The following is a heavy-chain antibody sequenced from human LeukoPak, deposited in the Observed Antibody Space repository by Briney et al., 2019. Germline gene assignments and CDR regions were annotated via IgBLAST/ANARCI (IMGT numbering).Heavy chain of an antibody. CDR1: GFTFSSYS. CDR2: ISSSSSTI. V-gene: IGHV3-48*01. Sequence: GGSLRLSCAASGFTFSSYSMIWVRQAPGKGLEWVSYISSSSSTIYYADSVKGRFTISRDNAKNPLYLQMNSLRAEDTAVYYLARDRHSYSYDTGGYPPYWGQGTLVTVSS. J-gene: IGHJ4*02. CDR3: ARDRHSYSYDTGGYPPY. D-gene: IGHD3-22*01.